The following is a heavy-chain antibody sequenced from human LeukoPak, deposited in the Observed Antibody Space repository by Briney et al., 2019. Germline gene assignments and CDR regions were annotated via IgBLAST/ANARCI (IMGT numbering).Heavy chain of an antibody. V-gene: IGHV1-2*06. J-gene: IGHJ4*02. CDR2: INPNSGGT. CDR3: ARAPLIMAWFGNTFDY. D-gene: IGHD3-10*01. CDR1: GYTFTGYY. Sequence: GASVKVSCKASGYTFTGYYMHWVRQAPGQGLEWMGRINPNSGGTNYAQKFQGRVTMTRDTSISTAYMELSRLRSDDTAVYYCARAPLIMAWFGNTFDYWGQGTLVTVSS.